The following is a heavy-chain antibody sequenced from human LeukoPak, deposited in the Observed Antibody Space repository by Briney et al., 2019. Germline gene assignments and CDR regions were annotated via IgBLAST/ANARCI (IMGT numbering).Heavy chain of an antibody. CDR2: IYYSGST. CDR1: GGSISSGGYY. V-gene: IGHV4-31*03. D-gene: IGHD2-2*02. Sequence: SETLSLTCTVSGGSISSGGYYWSWIRQHPGKGLEWIGYIYYSGSTYYNPSLKSRVTISVDTSKNQFSLKLSSVTAADTAVYYCARGPGYCSSTSCYSRFDPWGQGNLVTVSS. J-gene: IGHJ5*02. CDR3: ARGPGYCSSTSCYSRFDP.